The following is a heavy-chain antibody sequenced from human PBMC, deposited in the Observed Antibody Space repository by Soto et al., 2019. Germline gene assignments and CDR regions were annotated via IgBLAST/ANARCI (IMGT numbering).Heavy chain of an antibody. J-gene: IGHJ6*02. CDR2: IPQDGVDG. Sequence: GGSLRLSCEVSGFTFSIYSMSWVRQSPGKGLEWVAKIPQDGVDGHYADSVKGRFIIPRDNGKNSLHLQLNNLRAEDTAVYYCARDHLILPAHDFFYGSDVWGRGATVTVS. V-gene: IGHV3-7*03. CDR3: ARDHLILPAHDFFYGSDV. D-gene: IGHD2-21*02. CDR1: GFTFSIYS.